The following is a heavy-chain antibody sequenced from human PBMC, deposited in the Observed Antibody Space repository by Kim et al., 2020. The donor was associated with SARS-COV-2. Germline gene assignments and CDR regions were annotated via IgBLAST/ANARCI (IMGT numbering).Heavy chain of an antibody. CDR3: ARPRALTGEGVFFDY. D-gene: IGHD7-27*01. CDR2: IYYSGSA. CDR1: GVSITTNSYY. J-gene: IGHJ4*02. V-gene: IGHV4-39*01. Sequence: SETLSLTCTVSGVSITTNSYYWGWIRQPPGKGLEWIGSIYYSGSAYYNPSLKSRDTISVDTSKNEFFLNLSSVTAADTAIYYCARPRALTGEGVFFDYWGQGTLVTVSS.